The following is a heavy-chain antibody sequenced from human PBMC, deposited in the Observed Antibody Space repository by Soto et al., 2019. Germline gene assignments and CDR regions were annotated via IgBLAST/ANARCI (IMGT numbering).Heavy chain of an antibody. CDR2: IIPMFGTT. CDR1: GGTFSSYA. V-gene: IGHV1-69*01. J-gene: IGHJ5*02. D-gene: IGHD2-15*01. CDR3: ARGVVLVPTSQVGWFDP. Sequence: QVQLVQSGAEVKKPGSSVKVSCKASGGTFSSYAISWVRQAAGQGLDWMGGIIPMFGTTKYAQKFQGRLTITADESTSPAYMAFSSLISGDTAVYYCARGVVLVPTSQVGWFDPWGQGTLVTVSS.